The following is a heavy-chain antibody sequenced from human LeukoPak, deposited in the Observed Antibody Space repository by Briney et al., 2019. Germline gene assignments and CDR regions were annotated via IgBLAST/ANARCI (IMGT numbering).Heavy chain of an antibody. V-gene: IGHV3-30*02. CDR1: GITFRSSS. Sequence: GGSRRLSCVASGITFRSSSMHRVRQAPGKGLEWLAFIRFDGSTKYYADSVKGRFTVSRDNSKSTLYLQMNSLRAEDTAVYYCAQPDFWGQGTLVTVPS. CDR2: IRFDGSTK. CDR3: AQPDF. J-gene: IGHJ4*02.